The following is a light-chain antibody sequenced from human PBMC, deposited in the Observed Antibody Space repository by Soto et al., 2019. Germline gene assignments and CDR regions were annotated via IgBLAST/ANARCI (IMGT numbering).Light chain of an antibody. J-gene: IGLJ2*01. CDR3: TSYAGSNFPVV. V-gene: IGLV2-8*01. CDR2: DVT. CDR1: SSDIGSYNF. Sequence: QSVLTQPPSASGSPGQSVTISCTGASSDIGSYNFVSWYQQHPDKAPKLLIYDVTQRPSGVPDRFACSKSGNTASLTVSGLLAEDEDDYYCTSYAGSNFPVVFGGGTKLTVL.